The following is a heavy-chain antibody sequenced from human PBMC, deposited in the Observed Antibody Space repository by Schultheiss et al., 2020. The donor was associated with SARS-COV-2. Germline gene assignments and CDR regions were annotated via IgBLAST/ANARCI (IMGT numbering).Heavy chain of an antibody. D-gene: IGHD6-13*01. CDR1: GYTFTSYA. V-gene: IGHV1-3*02. J-gene: IGHJ4*02. CDR3: ARDRIAAAAVFDY. Sequence: ASVKVSCKASGYTFTSYAMHWVRQAPGQRLEWMGWSNAGNGNTKYSQEFQGRVTITRDTSASTAYMELSSLRSDDTAVYYCARDRIAAAAVFDYWGQGTLVTVSS. CDR2: SNAGNGNT.